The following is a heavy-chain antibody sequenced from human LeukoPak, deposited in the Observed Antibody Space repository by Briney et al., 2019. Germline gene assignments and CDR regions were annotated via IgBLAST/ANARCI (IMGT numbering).Heavy chain of an antibody. V-gene: IGHV3-23*01. J-gene: IGHJ4*02. Sequence: PGGSLRLSCAASGFTFSSHAMSWVRQAPGKGLEWVSGISGSGASAYYADSVKGRFTISRDNSKNTLYVQMNSLRAEDTAVYYCAKSRGYSYRALDYWGQGTLVTVSS. CDR2: ISGSGASA. D-gene: IGHD5-18*01. CDR1: GFTFSSHA. CDR3: AKSRGYSYRALDY.